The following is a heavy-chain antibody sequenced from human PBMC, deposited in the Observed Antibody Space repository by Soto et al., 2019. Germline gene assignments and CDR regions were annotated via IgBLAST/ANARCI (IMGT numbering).Heavy chain of an antibody. V-gene: IGHV3-23*01. CDR3: AKDGGDYGRPRGNYYYYGMDV. J-gene: IGHJ6*02. CDR2: ISGSGGST. CDR1: GFTFSSYA. D-gene: IGHD4-17*01. Sequence: PGGSLRLSCAASGFTFSSYAMSWVRQAPGKGLEWVSAISGSGGSTYYADSVKGRFTISRDNSKNTLYLQMNSLRAEDTAVYYCAKDGGDYGRPRGNYYYYGMDVWGQGTTVTVSS.